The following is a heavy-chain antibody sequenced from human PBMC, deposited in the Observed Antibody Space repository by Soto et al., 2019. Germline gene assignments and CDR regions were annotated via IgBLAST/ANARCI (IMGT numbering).Heavy chain of an antibody. V-gene: IGHV3-23*01. CDR3: AIDGDCSGGSCYLLYYFFGMDV. CDR2: ISASGYAT. D-gene: IGHD2-15*01. J-gene: IGHJ6*02. CDR1: GFTFGSYA. Sequence: EVQLLESGGGLIQPGGSLRLSCAASGFTFGSYALSWVRQAPGKGLEWVSTISASGYATYYADSVKGRFTISRDNSKTTLYFQMSSLRAEDTAVYYCAIDGDCSGGSCYLLYYFFGMDVWGQGTTVTVCS.